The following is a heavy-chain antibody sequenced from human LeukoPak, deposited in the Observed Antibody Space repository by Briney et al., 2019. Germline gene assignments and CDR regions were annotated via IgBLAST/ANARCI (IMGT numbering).Heavy chain of an antibody. CDR1: GFTFSSYA. Sequence: GGSLRLSCAASGFTFSSYAMHWVRQAPGKGLEWVAVISYDGSNKYYADSVKGRFTISRDNSKNTLYLQMNSLRAEDTAVHYCARSSPDDYFDYWGQGTLVTVSS. V-gene: IGHV3-30*04. CDR2: ISYDGSNK. J-gene: IGHJ4*02. D-gene: IGHD1-14*01. CDR3: ARSSPDDYFDY.